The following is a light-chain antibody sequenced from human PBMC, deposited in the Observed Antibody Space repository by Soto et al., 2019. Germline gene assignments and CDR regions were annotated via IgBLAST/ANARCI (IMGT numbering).Light chain of an antibody. CDR3: QQDNNWPLT. J-gene: IGKJ1*01. CDR2: GAS. CDR1: QSVSSN. V-gene: IGKV3-15*01. Sequence: IGLTQSPVTLSLSPGERATLSCGASQSVSSNLAWYQQKPGQAPRLLIYGASTRATGIPARFSGSGSGTEFTLTISSLQSEDFAVYYCQQDNNWPLTLGQGTKVDTK.